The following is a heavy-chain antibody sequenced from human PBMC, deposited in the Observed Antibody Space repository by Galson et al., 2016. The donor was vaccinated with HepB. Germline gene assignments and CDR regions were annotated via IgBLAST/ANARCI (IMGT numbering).Heavy chain of an antibody. CDR3: ARDRAAADNYGMDV. Sequence: SLRLSCADSEFTVSSRYKSWIRQAPGKGLEWVSVIYDGGRTYYADSVKGRFTISRDDSENTLYLQMDSLRAEDTAVYYCARDRAAADNYGMDVWGQGTTVTVSS. CDR1: EFTVSSRY. V-gene: IGHV3-66*01. CDR2: IYDGGRT. D-gene: IGHD6-13*01. J-gene: IGHJ6*02.